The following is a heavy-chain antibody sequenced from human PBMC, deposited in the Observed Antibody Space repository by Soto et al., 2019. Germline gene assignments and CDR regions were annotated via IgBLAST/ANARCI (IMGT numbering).Heavy chain of an antibody. CDR2: ISAYNGNT. CDR3: ATYDSSGYYWFGFDY. V-gene: IGHV1-18*01. J-gene: IGHJ4*02. Sequence: ASVKVSCKASGYTFTSYGISWVRQAPGQGLEWMGWISAYNGNTNYAQKPQGRVTMTTDTSTSTAYMELRSLRSDDTAVYYCATYDSSGYYWFGFDYWGQGTLVTVSS. CDR1: GYTFTSYG. D-gene: IGHD3-22*01.